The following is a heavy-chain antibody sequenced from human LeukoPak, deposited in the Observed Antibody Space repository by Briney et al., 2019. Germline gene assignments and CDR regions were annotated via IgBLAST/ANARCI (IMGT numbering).Heavy chain of an antibody. Sequence: SETLSLTCTVSGGSISSYYWSWIRQPPGKGLEWIGYIYYSGSTNYNPSLKSRVTISVDTSKNQFSLKLSSVTAADTAVYYCARDKRLVTMVRGVMDYYYYGMDVWGQGTMVTVSS. CDR3: ARDKRLVTMVRGVMDYYYYGMDV. D-gene: IGHD3-10*01. CDR2: IYYSGST. CDR1: GGSISSYY. J-gene: IGHJ6*02. V-gene: IGHV4-59*01.